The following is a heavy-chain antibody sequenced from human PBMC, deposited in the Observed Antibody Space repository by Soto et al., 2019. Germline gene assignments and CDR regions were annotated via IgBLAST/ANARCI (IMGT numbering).Heavy chain of an antibody. V-gene: IGHV3-21*01. CDR2: ISSSSSYI. Sequence: LRLSCAASGFTFSSYGMNWVRQAPGKGLEWVSSISSSSSYIYYADSVKGRFTISRDNAKNSLYLQMNSLRAEDTAVYYCARDPGGYEPYFDYWGQGTLVTVSS. CDR3: ARDPGGYEPYFDY. J-gene: IGHJ4*02. D-gene: IGHD5-12*01. CDR1: GFTFSSYG.